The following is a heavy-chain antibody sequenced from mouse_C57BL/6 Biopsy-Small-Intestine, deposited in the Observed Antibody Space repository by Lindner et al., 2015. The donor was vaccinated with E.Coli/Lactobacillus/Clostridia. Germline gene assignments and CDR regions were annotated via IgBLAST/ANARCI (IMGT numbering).Heavy chain of an antibody. D-gene: IGHD1-1*02. J-gene: IGHJ4*01. Sequence: SVKVSCKASGYTFTSYDINWVRQATGQGLEWMGWVNPNRGQAGYAQKFQGRVTMTSDTSTSTAYMELSSLRSEDTAVYYCATGGNTHYYDRNHNNWFDPWGQGTLVTVSS. CDR2: VNPNRGQA. CDR1: GYTFTSYD. CDR3: ATGGNTHYYDRNHNNWFDP. V-gene: IGHV1-84*02.